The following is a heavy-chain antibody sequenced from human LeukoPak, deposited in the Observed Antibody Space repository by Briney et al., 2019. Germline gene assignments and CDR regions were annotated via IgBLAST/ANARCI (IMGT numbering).Heavy chain of an antibody. D-gene: IGHD5/OR15-5a*01. CDR2: IGPKNGNT. V-gene: IGHV1-18*01. CDR3: ARRHSVLTDPLSHYYYYMDV. Sequence: ASVKVSCKASGHNFMNYGISWVRQAPGQGLEWMGWIGPKNGNTNFGQNFLGRVTLTADTSTTTVYMELTSLRSDDTATYYCARRHSVLTDPLSHYYYYMDVWGKGTTVTVSS. J-gene: IGHJ6*03. CDR1: GHNFMNYG.